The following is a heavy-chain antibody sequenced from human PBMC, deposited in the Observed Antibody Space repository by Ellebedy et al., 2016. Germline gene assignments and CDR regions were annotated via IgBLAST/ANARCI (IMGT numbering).Heavy chain of an antibody. CDR1: GGTFSSYA. V-gene: IGHV1-69*13. D-gene: IGHD2-2*01. CDR2: IIPIFGTA. CDR3: AIELRGYCSSTSCYHYYYYYGMDV. Sequence: SVKVSXXASGGTFSSYAISWVRQAPGQGLEWMGGIIPIFGTANYAQKFQGRVTITADESTSTAYMELSNLRSEDTAVYYCAIELRGYCSSTSCYHYYYYYGMDVWGQGTTVTVSS. J-gene: IGHJ6*02.